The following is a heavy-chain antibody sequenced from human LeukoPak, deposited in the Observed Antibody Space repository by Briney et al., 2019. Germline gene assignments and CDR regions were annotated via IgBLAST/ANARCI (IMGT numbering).Heavy chain of an antibody. CDR3: ATDRGYSSSPGVNY. CDR1: GYTFTGYY. J-gene: IGHJ4*02. V-gene: IGHV1-24*01. CDR2: FDPEDGET. D-gene: IGHD6-6*01. Sequence: ASVKVSCKASGYTFTGYYMHWVRQAPGKGLEWMGGFDPEDGETIYAQKFQGRVTMTEDTSTDTAYMELSSLRSEDTAVYYCATDRGYSSSPGVNYWGQGTLVTVSS.